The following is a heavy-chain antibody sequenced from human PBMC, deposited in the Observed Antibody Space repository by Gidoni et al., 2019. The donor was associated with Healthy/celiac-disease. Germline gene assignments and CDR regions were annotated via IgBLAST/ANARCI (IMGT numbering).Heavy chain of an antibody. J-gene: IGHJ4*02. CDR1: GFTFSSYR. D-gene: IGHD3-10*01. V-gene: IGHV3-21*01. CDR3: ARDFPLDGSGSYYKLDYFDY. CDR2: ISSSSSYI. Sequence: EVQLVESGGGLVKPGGYLRLSCAASGFTFSSYRLHWVRQAPGKGLEWVSSISSSSSYIYYADSVKGRFTISRDNAKNSLYLQMNSLRAEDTAVYYCARDFPLDGSGSYYKLDYFDYWGQGTLVTVSS.